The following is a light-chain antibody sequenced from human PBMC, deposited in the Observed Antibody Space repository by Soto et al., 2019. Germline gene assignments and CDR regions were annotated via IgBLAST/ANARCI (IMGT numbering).Light chain of an antibody. J-gene: IGKJ1*01. CDR3: QKYNSAPWT. Sequence: DIQMTQSPSSLSTSIGDRVTITCRASQGISNYLAWYQQKPGQVPKLLISAASFLQSGVPSRFSGSGSGTDFTLTISSPQPEDVATYYCQKYNSAPWTFGQGTKVEIK. CDR2: AAS. CDR1: QGISNY. V-gene: IGKV1-27*01.